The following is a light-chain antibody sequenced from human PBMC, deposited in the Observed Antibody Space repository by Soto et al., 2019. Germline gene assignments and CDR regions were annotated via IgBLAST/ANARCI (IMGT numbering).Light chain of an antibody. V-gene: IGLV1-44*01. CDR1: SSNIGSNT. CDR3: ATWDDSLNGYVV. Sequence: QSVLTQPPSASGTPGQRVTISCSGSSSNIGSNTVNWYQQLPGTAPKLLIYSNKQRPSGVPDRFSGSKSGTSASLAIRGLQSEDEADYYCATWDDSLNGYVVFGGGTQLTVL. CDR2: SNK. J-gene: IGLJ2*01.